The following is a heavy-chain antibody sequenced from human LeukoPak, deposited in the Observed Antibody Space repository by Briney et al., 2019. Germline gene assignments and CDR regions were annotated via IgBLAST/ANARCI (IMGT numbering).Heavy chain of an antibody. CDR2: ISYDENDK. J-gene: IGHJ5*01. CDR3: ARDLGSYVDS. V-gene: IGHV3-30-3*01. D-gene: IGHD5-18*01. Sequence: PGRSLRLSCAASGFTFSSYAMHWVRQAPGKGLEWVSIISYDENDKSYADSVKGRFTISRDNSKNTLYLQMHSLRTDDTAVYYCARDLGSYVDSWGHGTLVTVSS. CDR1: GFTFSSYA.